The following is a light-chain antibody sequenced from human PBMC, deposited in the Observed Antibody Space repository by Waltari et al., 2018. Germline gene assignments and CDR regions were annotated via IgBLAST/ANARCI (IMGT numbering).Light chain of an antibody. CDR1: KLGDKY. V-gene: IGLV3-1*01. J-gene: IGLJ2*01. CDR3: QAWDSNIVI. Sequence: SYELTQPPSVSVSPGQTATITCSGNKLGDKYACWYQRRPGQSPLLVIYQDNKRPSGIPDRFSGSNSGNTATLTITGTKPIDEADYYCQAWDSNIVIFGGGTKLTVL. CDR2: QDN.